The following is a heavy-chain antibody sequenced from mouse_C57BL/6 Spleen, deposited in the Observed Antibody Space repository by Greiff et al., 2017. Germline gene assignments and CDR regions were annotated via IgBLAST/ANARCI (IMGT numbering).Heavy chain of an antibody. CDR1: GYAFSSSW. D-gene: IGHD1-1*01. J-gene: IGHJ2*01. V-gene: IGHV1-82*01. CDR2: IYPGDGDT. Sequence: QVQLQQSGPELVKPGASVKISCKASGYAFSSSWMNWVKQRPGKGLEWIGRIYPGDGDTNYNGKFKGKATLTADKSSSTAYMQLSSLTSEDSAVYFCARERMYYYGSSGLDYFDYWGQGTTLTVSS. CDR3: ARERMYYYGSSGLDYFDY.